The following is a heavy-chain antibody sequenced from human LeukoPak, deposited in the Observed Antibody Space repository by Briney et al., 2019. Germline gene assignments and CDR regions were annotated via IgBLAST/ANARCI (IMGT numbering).Heavy chain of an antibody. D-gene: IGHD6-13*01. V-gene: IGHV4-34*01. J-gene: IGHJ6*02. Sequence: ASETLSLTCAVNNGSFSDYYWTWIRQPPGQGLEWIGEINHSENTNYNPSLRSRVTMSVDTSKNQFSLKLTSVTAADTAVYYCARASPKDSSRSFYFHGLDVWGQGTTVTVSS. CDR2: INHSENT. CDR3: ARASPKDSSRSFYFHGLDV. CDR1: NGSFSDYY.